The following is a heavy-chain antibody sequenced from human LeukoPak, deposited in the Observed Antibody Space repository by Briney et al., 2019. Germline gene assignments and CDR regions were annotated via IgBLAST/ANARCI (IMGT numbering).Heavy chain of an antibody. CDR2: IYYTGIT. CDR3: ARDRGSSGWFDY. V-gene: IGHV4-59*12. Sequence: SETLSLTCTVSGGSISSYYWSWIRQPPGKGLEWIGYIYYTGITTYNPSLRSRVIISKDTSKNQFSLKLSSVTAADTAVYYCARDRGSSGWFDYWGQGTLATVSS. D-gene: IGHD6-19*01. CDR1: GGSISSYY. J-gene: IGHJ4*02.